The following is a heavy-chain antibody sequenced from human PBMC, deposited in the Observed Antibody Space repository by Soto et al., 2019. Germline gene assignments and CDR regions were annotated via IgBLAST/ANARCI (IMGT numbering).Heavy chain of an antibody. CDR2: ISYNGVNK. CDR1: GFTFSSFA. V-gene: IGHV3-30*18. Sequence: QVQLVESGGNVVQPGRSLRLSCVASGFTFSSFAMHWVRQAPGKGLEWVATISYNGVNKYSADSVKGRFTISRDNSKNTLYLQMDGLRTEDSALYYCAKKMTAPGIPGPFDVWGQGTMVTVSS. J-gene: IGHJ3*01. CDR3: AKKMTAPGIPGPFDV. D-gene: IGHD6-13*01.